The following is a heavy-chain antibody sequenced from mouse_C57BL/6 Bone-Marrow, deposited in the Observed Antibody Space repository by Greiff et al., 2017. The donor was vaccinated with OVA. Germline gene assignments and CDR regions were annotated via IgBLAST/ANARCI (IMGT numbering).Heavy chain of an antibody. Sequence: VQLQQPGAELVRPGASVKLSCTASGFNIKDDYMHGVWGVSEQGLEWIGWIDPENGETEYASKFQGKATITADTSSNTAYLQLSSLTSEDTAVYYCTSYGNFDYWGQGTTLTVSS. CDR1: GFNIKDDY. CDR3: TSYGNFDY. J-gene: IGHJ2*01. V-gene: IGHV14-4*01. CDR2: IDPENGET. D-gene: IGHD2-1*01.